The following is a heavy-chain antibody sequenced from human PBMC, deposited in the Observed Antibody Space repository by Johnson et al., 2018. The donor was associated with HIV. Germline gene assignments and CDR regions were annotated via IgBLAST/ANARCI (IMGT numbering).Heavy chain of an antibody. D-gene: IGHD5-24*01. CDR2: IYSVGST. Sequence: VQLVESGGGVVRPGGSLRLSCAASGFIIDDYGMSWVRQAPGKGLEWVSVIYSVGSTYYANSVTGRFTISRDNSKNTLYLQMNSLRAEDTAVYYCARDEPYNLNAFDIWGQGTMVTVSS. CDR1: GFIIDDYG. J-gene: IGHJ3*02. V-gene: IGHV3-66*02. CDR3: ARDEPYNLNAFDI.